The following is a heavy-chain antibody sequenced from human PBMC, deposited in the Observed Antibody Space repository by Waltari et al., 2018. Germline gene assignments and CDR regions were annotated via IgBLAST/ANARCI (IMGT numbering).Heavy chain of an antibody. J-gene: IGHJ1*01. CDR3: GRIAFGDEGGYFQY. V-gene: IGHV4-39*01. CDR1: GGSISTNYN. CDR2: MQYRGST. Sequence: QLQLQESGPGLVTPSETLSLTCPVSGGSISTNYNWGWIRQPPGKGLEWMGNMQYRGSTFYNPSRESRVTISLDTWKNQFSLRLSSVGAADTAVYFCGRIAFGDEGGYFQYWGQGTLVTVSS. D-gene: IGHD4-17*01.